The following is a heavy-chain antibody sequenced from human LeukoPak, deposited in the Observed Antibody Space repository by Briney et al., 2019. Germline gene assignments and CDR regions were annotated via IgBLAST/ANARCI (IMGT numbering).Heavy chain of an antibody. CDR1: VGSISSSNYH. CDR2: IYYSVSI. V-gene: IGHV4-39*01. Sequence: SETLSLTCSVSVGSISSSNYHWGWICQPPGKGLEWIGSIYYSVSIYHNPSLKSRLTISVDMSKNQYPLKLSSVTAADTAEYYSASSVAVSPAGYYGMDVWGQGTTVTVSS. J-gene: IGHJ6*02. D-gene: IGHD6-19*01. CDR3: ASSVAVSPAGYYGMDV.